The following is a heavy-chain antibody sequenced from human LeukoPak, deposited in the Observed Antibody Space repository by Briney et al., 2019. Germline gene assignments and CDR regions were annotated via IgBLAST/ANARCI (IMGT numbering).Heavy chain of an antibody. Sequence: PSETLSLTCTVSGYSISSGYYWGWIRQPPGKGLEWIGSIYHSGSTYYNPSLKSRVTISVDTSKNQFSLKLSSVTAADTAVYYCARGATVVTPVDYWGQGTLVTVSS. J-gene: IGHJ4*02. V-gene: IGHV4-38-2*02. D-gene: IGHD4-23*01. CDR1: GYSISSGYY. CDR3: ARGATVVTPVDY. CDR2: IYHSGST.